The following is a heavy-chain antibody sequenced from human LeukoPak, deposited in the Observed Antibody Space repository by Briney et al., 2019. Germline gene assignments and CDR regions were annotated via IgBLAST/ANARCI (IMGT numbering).Heavy chain of an antibody. V-gene: IGHV1-69*04. J-gene: IGHJ4*02. CDR2: IIPILGIA. CDR1: GYTFTGYY. D-gene: IGHD3-22*01. CDR3: ARELTYYYDSSGYLDFDY. Sequence: ASVKVSCKASGYTFTGYYMHWVRQAPGQGLEWMGRIIPILGIANYAQKFQGRVTITADKSTSTAYMELSSLRSEDTAVYYCARELTYYYDSSGYLDFDYWGQGTLVTVSS.